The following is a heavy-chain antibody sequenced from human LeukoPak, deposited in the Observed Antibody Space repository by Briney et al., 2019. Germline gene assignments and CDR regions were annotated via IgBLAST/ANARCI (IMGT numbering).Heavy chain of an antibody. Sequence: GGSLTLSCVASGFTFSEYSINWVRQAPGKGLEWVSFISSRSGSIYYADSVKGRFTISRENAKKSLYLQMNSLREEDTAVYYCARVGYDILTGFHYWGQGTLVTVSS. CDR1: GFTFSEYS. D-gene: IGHD3-9*01. J-gene: IGHJ4*02. CDR2: ISSRSGSI. CDR3: ARVGYDILTGFHY. V-gene: IGHV3-48*02.